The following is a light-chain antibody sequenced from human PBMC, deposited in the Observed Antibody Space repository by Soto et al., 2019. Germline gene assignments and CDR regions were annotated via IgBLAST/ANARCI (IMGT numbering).Light chain of an antibody. Sequence: DIQMTQSPSSLSASVGDSVTITCRASQPISRYLSWYQQKPGKAPELLMYDASDLESGVPSRFSGRGSGTEFTLTINSLQPEDCATYYCKQSYSTSRTFGQGTKLEIK. J-gene: IGKJ1*01. CDR3: KQSYSTSRT. CDR2: DAS. CDR1: QPISRY. V-gene: IGKV1-39*01.